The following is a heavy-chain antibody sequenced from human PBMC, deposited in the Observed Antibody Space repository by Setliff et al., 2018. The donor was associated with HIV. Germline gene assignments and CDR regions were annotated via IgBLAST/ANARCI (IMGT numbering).Heavy chain of an antibody. CDR3: ARELYVDIVATIDPLGDDYYYYYYMDV. Sequence: GASVKVSCKASGFPFSNYAIHWVRQAPGQRLEWMGWINPNNGDTNYAQKFQGRVTMTRDTSISTAYMELSSLKSDDTAVYYCARELYVDIVATIDPLGDDYYYYYYMDVWGKGTTVTVSS. V-gene: IGHV1-2*02. D-gene: IGHD5-12*01. CDR1: GFPFSNYA. J-gene: IGHJ6*03. CDR2: INPNNGDT.